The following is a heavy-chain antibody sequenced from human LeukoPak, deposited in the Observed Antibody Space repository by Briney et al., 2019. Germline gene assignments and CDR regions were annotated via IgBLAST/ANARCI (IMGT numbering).Heavy chain of an antibody. Sequence: SETLSFTCAVYGGSFSGYYWSWIRQPPGKGLEWIGEINHSGSTNYNPSLKSRVTISVDKSKNQFSLKLSSVTAADTAVYYCASSSGWYNWFDPWGQGTLVTVSS. CDR2: INHSGST. J-gene: IGHJ5*02. D-gene: IGHD6-19*01. CDR3: ASSSGWYNWFDP. V-gene: IGHV4-34*01. CDR1: GGSFSGYY.